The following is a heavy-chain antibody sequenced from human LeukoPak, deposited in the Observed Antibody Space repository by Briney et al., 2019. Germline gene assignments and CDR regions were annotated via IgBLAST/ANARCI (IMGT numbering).Heavy chain of an antibody. D-gene: IGHD6-19*01. CDR1: GFTFSSYS. Sequence: GGSLRLSYAASGFTFSSYSMNWVRQAPGKGLEWVSSISSSSSYIYYADSVKGRFTISRDNAKNSLYLQMNSLRAEDTAVYYCAREKSTTVADTFDYWGQGTLVTVSS. CDR3: AREKSTTVADTFDY. V-gene: IGHV3-21*01. J-gene: IGHJ4*02. CDR2: ISSSSSYI.